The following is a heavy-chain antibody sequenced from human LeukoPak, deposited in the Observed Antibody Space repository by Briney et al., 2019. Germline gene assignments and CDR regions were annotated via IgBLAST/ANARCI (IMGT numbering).Heavy chain of an antibody. CDR3: ARETPMADPYYFDY. Sequence: PSQTLSLTCTVSGGSISSGDYYWSWIRQPPGKGLEWIGYIYYSGSTYYNPSLKSRVTISVDTSKNQFSLKLSSVTAADTAVYYCARETPMADPYYFDYWGQGTLVTVSS. CDR2: IYYSGST. V-gene: IGHV4-30-4*01. J-gene: IGHJ4*02. CDR1: GGSISSGDYY. D-gene: IGHD5-24*01.